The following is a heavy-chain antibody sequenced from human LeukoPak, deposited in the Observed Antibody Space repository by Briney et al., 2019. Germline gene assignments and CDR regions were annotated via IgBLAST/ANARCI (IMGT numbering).Heavy chain of an antibody. V-gene: IGHV3-30*18. Sequence: PGGSLRLSCAASGFTFSSYGMHWVRQAPGKRLEWVAVISYDGSNKYYADSVKGRFTISRDNSKNTLYLQMNSLRAEDTAIYYCAKNGDRGAYCSGGSCYPYFYYYMDVWGKGTTVTISS. CDR1: GFTFSSYG. D-gene: IGHD2-15*01. J-gene: IGHJ6*03. CDR3: AKNGDRGAYCSGGSCYPYFYYYMDV. CDR2: ISYDGSNK.